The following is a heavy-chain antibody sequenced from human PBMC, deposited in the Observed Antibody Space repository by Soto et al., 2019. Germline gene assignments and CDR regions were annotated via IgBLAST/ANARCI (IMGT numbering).Heavy chain of an antibody. D-gene: IGHD4-17*01. Sequence: EVLLVESGGGLVQPGRSLRLSCAASGFTFDDYAMHWVRQAPGKGLEWVSAISWNSGRIGYADSVKGRITISRDNAKNALYLQMNSLRAEDTALYYCAKSPSYYGDFDYWGQGTLVTVSS. CDR1: GFTFDDYA. J-gene: IGHJ4*02. CDR3: AKSPSYYGDFDY. CDR2: ISWNSGRI. V-gene: IGHV3-9*01.